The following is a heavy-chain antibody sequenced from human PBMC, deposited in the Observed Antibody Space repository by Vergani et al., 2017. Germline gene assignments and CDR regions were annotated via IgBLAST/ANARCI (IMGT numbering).Heavy chain of an antibody. J-gene: IGHJ4*02. CDR2: IWSKPYGGTT. Sequence: EVHLVESGGGLVQPGRSLRLSCSGSGFTLGDYAMTWVRQAPGKGLEWVAFIWSKPYGGTTEYAASVKGRFTISRDDSNNMLYLQMNSLRDEDTAIYYCAKGTAVAHQHIEYWGQGTLVTVSS. V-gene: IGHV3-49*04. CDR3: AKGTAVAHQHIEY. D-gene: IGHD1-7*01. CDR1: GFTLGDYA.